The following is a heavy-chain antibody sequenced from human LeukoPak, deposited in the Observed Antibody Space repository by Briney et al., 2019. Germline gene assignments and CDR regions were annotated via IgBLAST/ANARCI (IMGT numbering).Heavy chain of an antibody. CDR1: GFTFSNYA. D-gene: IGHD6-13*01. CDR3: ARDAVSAGTLTTDY. CDR2: IWYDGNDK. Sequence: GGSLRLSCAASGFTFSNYAMHWVRQSPGKGLEGVAVIWYDGNDKYYRDSVKGRFTISRDNSKNTLYLQMNSLRVEDTALYYCARDAVSAGTLTTDYWGQGTLVTVSS. V-gene: IGHV3-33*01. J-gene: IGHJ4*02.